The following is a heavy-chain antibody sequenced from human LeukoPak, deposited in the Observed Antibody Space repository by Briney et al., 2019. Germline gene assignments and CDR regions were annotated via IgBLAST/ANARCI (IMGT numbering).Heavy chain of an antibody. Sequence: SETLSLTCVVYGGSFSGYYWSWIRQPPGKGLEWIGYIYYSGSTNYNPSLKSRVTISVDTSKNQFSLKLSSVTAADTAVYYCARQVRGVIITGYYFDYWGQGTLVTVSS. CDR2: IYYSGST. CDR3: ARQVRGVIITGYYFDY. D-gene: IGHD3-10*01. V-gene: IGHV4-59*01. CDR1: GGSFSGYY. J-gene: IGHJ4*02.